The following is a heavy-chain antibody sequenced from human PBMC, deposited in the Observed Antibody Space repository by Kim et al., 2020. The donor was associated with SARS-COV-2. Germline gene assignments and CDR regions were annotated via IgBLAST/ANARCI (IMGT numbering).Heavy chain of an antibody. V-gene: IGHV3-33*01. CDR1: GFTFSSYG. J-gene: IGHJ6*02. Sequence: GGSLRLSCAASGFTFSSYGMHWVRQAPGKGLEWVAVIWYDGSNKYYADSVKGRFTISRDNSKNTLYLQMNSLRAEDTAVYYCARNPLGYCSSTSCYAELDPSYGMDVWGRGTTVTVSS. CDR3: ARNPLGYCSSTSCYAELDPSYGMDV. CDR2: IWYDGSNK. D-gene: IGHD2-2*01.